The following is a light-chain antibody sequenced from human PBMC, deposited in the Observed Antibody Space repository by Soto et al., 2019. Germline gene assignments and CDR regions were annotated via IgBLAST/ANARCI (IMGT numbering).Light chain of an antibody. CDR1: RTINTY. J-gene: IGKJ4*01. Sequence: DVRMTQSPSSLSASVGDTITITCRASRTINTYLNWFQQKPGEPPRLLIYGASTLHDGVPSGFSGRGSGADFTLTISGLQPEDFASYHCQQTYSDISFGGGTKV. CDR3: QQTYSDIS. CDR2: GAS. V-gene: IGKV1-39*01.